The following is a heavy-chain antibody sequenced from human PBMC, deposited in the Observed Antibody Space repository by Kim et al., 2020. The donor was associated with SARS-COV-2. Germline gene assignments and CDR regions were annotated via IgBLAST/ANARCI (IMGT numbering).Heavy chain of an antibody. CDR1: GFTFSSYA. Sequence: GGSLRLSCAASGFTFSSYAKSWVRQAPGKGLEWVSAISGSGGSTYYADSVKGRFTISRDNSKNTLYLQMNSLRAEDTAVYYCAKVPTYYYDSSGYYPWYFDYWGQGTLVTVSS. D-gene: IGHD3-22*01. J-gene: IGHJ4*02. V-gene: IGHV3-23*01. CDR2: ISGSGGST. CDR3: AKVPTYYYDSSGYYPWYFDY.